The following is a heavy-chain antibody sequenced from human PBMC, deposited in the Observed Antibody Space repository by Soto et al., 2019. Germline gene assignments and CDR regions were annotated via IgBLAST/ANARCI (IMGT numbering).Heavy chain of an antibody. D-gene: IGHD3-3*01. CDR3: ARGIDFWSGFYPNFDY. CDR2: ISSSSSSYI. CDR1: GFTFSSYS. V-gene: IGHV3-21*01. Sequence: GGSLRLSCAASGFTFSSYSMNWVRQAPGRGLEWVSSISSSSSSYIYYADSVKGRFTISRDNAKNSLYLQMSSLRAEDTAVYYCARGIDFWSGFYPNFDYWGQGTLVTVSS. J-gene: IGHJ4*02.